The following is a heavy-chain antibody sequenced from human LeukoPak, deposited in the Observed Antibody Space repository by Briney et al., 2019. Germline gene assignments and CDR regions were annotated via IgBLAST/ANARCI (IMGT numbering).Heavy chain of an antibody. V-gene: IGHV3-23*01. D-gene: IGHD6-13*01. CDR1: GFTFSNYA. CDR3: AKFITAAGTNYYYMDV. Sequence: GSLRLSCAASGFTFSNYAMSWVRQAPGKGLEWVSAISANSASTYYADSVKGRFTISRDNSKNALYLQMNSLRADDTAVYYCAKFITAAGTNYYYMDVWGKGTTVTASS. J-gene: IGHJ6*03. CDR2: ISANSAST.